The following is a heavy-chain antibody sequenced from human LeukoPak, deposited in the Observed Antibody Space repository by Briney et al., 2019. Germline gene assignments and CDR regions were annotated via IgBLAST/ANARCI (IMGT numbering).Heavy chain of an antibody. Sequence: GGSLRLSCAASGFTFSDYYMSWIRQAPGKGLEWLSYISSSGSTIYYADSVKGRFTISRDNAKNSLYLQMNSLRAEDTAVYYCARPPDYYDSSGQPHYWGQGTLVTVSS. J-gene: IGHJ4*02. V-gene: IGHV3-11*04. CDR3: ARPPDYYDSSGQPHY. D-gene: IGHD3-22*01. CDR1: GFTFSDYY. CDR2: ISSSGSTI.